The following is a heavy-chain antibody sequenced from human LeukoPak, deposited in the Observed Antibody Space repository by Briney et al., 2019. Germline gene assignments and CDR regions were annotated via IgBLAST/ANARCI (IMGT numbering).Heavy chain of an antibody. V-gene: IGHV1-2*02. CDR1: GYTFTGYY. J-gene: IGHJ4*02. CDR2: INPNSGGT. Sequence: GASVKVSCKASGYTFTGYYMHWVRHAPGQRLEWMGWINPNSGGTNYAQKFQGRVTMTRDTSISTAYMELSRLRSDDTAVYYCARTAMVRGVIASFDYWGQGTLVTVSS. CDR3: ARTAMVRGVIASFDY. D-gene: IGHD3-10*01.